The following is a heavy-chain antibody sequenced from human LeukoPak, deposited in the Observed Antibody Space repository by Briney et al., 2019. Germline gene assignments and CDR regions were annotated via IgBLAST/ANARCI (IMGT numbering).Heavy chain of an antibody. CDR1: GNSISNYA. Sequence: SVNVSCKASGNSISNYAVSWVRQAPGQGFEWVGGIIPIFGTADYAQKFQGRVTITADKSTSTTYMALSSLKSEDTATYYCTTRACHAGGCSSSFYYYYGLHFWGQGTTVSVSS. CDR2: IIPIFGTA. D-gene: IGHD3-16*01. V-gene: IGHV1-69*06. J-gene: IGHJ6*02. CDR3: TTRACHAGGCSSSFYYYYGLHF.